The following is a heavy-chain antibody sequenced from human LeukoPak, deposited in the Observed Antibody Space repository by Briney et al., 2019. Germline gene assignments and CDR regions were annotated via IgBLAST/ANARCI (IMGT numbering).Heavy chain of an antibody. Sequence: PGGSLRLSCAASGFTLSSYSMNWVRQAPGKGLEWVSSISSSSSYIYYADSVKGRFTISRDNAKNSLYLQMNSPRAEDTAVYYCARDSVTIFGVVNYWGQGTLVTVSS. J-gene: IGHJ4*02. D-gene: IGHD3-3*01. CDR2: ISSSSSYI. CDR1: GFTLSSYS. CDR3: ARDSVTIFGVVNY. V-gene: IGHV3-21*01.